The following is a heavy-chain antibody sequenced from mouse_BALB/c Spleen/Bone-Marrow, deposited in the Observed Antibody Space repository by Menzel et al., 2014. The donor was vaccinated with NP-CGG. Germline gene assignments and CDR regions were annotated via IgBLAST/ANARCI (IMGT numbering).Heavy chain of an antibody. CDR3: ARDTGTRAMDY. CDR1: GFTFSDFY. CDR2: SRNKANDYTT. D-gene: IGHD4-1*01. J-gene: IGHJ4*01. Sequence: EVQRVESGGGLVQPGGSLRLSCATSGFTFSDFYMEWVRQPPGKGLEWIAASRNKANDYTTEYSASLKGRFIVSRDTSQSILYLQMNALRAEDTAIYYCARDTGTRAMDYWGQGTSVTVSS. V-gene: IGHV7-1*02.